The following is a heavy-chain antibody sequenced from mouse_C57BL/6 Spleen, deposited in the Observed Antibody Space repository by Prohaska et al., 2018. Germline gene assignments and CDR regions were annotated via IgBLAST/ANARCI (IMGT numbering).Heavy chain of an antibody. Sequence: HGKSLEWIGDINPNNGGTSYNQKFKGKATLTVDKSSSTAYMELRSLTSEDSAVYYCARSNWDTPYFDVWGTGTTVTVSS. V-gene: IGHV1-26*01. CDR3: ARSNWDTPYFDV. D-gene: IGHD4-1*01. CDR2: INPNNGGT. J-gene: IGHJ1*03.